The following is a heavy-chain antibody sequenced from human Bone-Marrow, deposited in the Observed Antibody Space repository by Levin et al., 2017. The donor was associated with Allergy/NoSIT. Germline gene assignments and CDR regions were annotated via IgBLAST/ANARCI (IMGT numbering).Heavy chain of an antibody. CDR1: GGTISRGGYH. D-gene: IGHD2-2*03. J-gene: IGHJ4*02. CDR2: IYYSGST. Sequence: ASQTLSLTCIVSGGTISRGGYHWTWIRQHAGKGLEWIGYIYYSGSTYYNPSLKSRAMISVDTSKNQFSLKVSSATAADTAVYYCAREDGSTFDSWGQGTLVTVSS. V-gene: IGHV4-31*03. CDR3: AREDGSTFDS.